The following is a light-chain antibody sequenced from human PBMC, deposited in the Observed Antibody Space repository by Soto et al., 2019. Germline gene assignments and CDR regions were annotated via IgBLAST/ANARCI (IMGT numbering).Light chain of an antibody. CDR3: QQYGSSPET. CDR1: QSVTNSY. V-gene: IGKV3-20*01. Sequence: DIVLTQSPGTLSLSPGERATLSCRASQSVTNSYLAWYRQKPGQAPRLLLYGASSRATGVPDRFSGSGSGTDFTLTISRLEPEDFAVYYCQQYGSSPETFGQGTKVDI. CDR2: GAS. J-gene: IGKJ1*01.